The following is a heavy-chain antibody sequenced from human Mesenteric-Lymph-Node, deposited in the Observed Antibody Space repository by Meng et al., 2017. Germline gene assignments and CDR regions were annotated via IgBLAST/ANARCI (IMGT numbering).Heavy chain of an antibody. CDR1: GYSISSGYY. CDR2: IYHSGST. J-gene: IGHJ5*02. D-gene: IGHD3-16*02. CDR3: ARVSPYYDYVWGSYRYGWFDP. Sequence: GSLRLSCAVSGYSISSGYYWGWIRQPPGKGLEWIGSIYHSGSTYYNPSLKSRVTISVDTSKNQFSLKLSSVTAADTAVYYCARVSPYYDYVWGSYRYGWFDPWGQGTLVTVSS. V-gene: IGHV4-38-2*01.